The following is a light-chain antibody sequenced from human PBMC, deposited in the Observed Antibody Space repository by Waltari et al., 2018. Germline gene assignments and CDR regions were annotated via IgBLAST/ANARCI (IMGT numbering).Light chain of an antibody. CDR3: SSYAGSKVV. CDR1: SSDVGGYNY. CDR2: EVS. V-gene: IGLV2-8*01. J-gene: IGLJ2*01. Sequence: QSALTQPPSASGSPGQSVTISCTGTSSDVGGYNYVSWYQQHPGKAPKLMIYEVSKRPSVVPDRFSGSKSGNTASLTVSWLQAEDEADYYCSSYAGSKVVFGGGTKLTVL.